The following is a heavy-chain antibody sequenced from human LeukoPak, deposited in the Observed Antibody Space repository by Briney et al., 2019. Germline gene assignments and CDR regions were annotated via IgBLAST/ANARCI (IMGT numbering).Heavy chain of an antibody. J-gene: IGHJ6*02. CDR3: ARESLYRNYYYGMDV. CDR2: ISSSGSTI. Sequence: PGGSLRLSCAASGFTFSSYEMNWVRQAPGKGLEWVSYISSSGSTIYYADSVKGRFTISRDNAKNSLYLQMNSLRAEDTAVYYCARESLYRNYYYGMDVWDQGTTVTVSS. CDR1: GFTFSSYE. V-gene: IGHV3-48*03. D-gene: IGHD2-2*02.